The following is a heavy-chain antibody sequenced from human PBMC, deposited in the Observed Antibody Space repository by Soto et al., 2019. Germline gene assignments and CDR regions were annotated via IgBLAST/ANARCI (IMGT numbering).Heavy chain of an antibody. V-gene: IGHV4-61*08. J-gene: IGHJ5*02. CDR1: GGSISSGVYY. CDR3: ARVNDYGDYSWFDP. Sequence: SETLSVTCTVSGGSISSGVYYWSWIRQPPGKGLEWIGYIYYSGSTNYNPSLKSRVTISVDTSKNQFSLKLSSVTAADTAVYYCARVNDYGDYSWFDPWGQGTLVTVSS. CDR2: IYYSGST. D-gene: IGHD4-17*01.